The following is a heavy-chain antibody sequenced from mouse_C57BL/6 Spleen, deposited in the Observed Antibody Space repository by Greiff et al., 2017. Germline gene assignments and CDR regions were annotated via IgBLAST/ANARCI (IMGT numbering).Heavy chain of an antibody. CDR3: ARAKVFITSVVGYFDV. Sequence: VQLQQSGPELVKPGASVKISCKASGYTFTDYYMNWVKQSHGKSLEWIGDINPNNGGTSYNQKFKGKATLTVDKSSSTAYMELRSLTSEDSAVYYCARAKVFITSVVGYFDVWGTGTTVTVSS. CDR1: GYTFTDYY. V-gene: IGHV1-26*01. D-gene: IGHD1-1*01. CDR2: INPNNGGT. J-gene: IGHJ1*03.